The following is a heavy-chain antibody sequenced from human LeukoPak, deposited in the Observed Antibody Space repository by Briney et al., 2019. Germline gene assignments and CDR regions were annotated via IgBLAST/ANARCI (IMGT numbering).Heavy chain of an antibody. D-gene: IGHD3-22*01. CDR3: ARGSGYWTAGHYFDY. CDR2: IKQDGSEK. Sequence: GGSLRLSCAASGFTFSSYWMSWVRQAPGKGLEWVANIKQDGSEKYYVDSVKGRFTISRDNAKNSLYLQMNSLRAEDTAVYYCARGSGYWTAGHYFDYWGQGTLVTVSS. J-gene: IGHJ4*02. CDR1: GFTFSSYW. V-gene: IGHV3-7*01.